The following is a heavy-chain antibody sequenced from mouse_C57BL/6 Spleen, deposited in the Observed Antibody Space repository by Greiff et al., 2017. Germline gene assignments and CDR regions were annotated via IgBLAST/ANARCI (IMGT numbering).Heavy chain of an antibody. J-gene: IGHJ2*01. CDR1: GFTFTDYY. CDR2: IRNKANGYTT. D-gene: IGHD2-12*01. CDR3: ARSSYSRVYFDY. V-gene: IGHV7-3*01. Sequence: EVKLMESGGGLVQPGGSLSLSCAASGFTFTDYYMSWVRQPPGKALEWLGFIRNKANGYTTEYSASVKGRFTISRDNSQSILYLQMNALRAEDSATYYCARSSYSRVYFDYWGQGTTLTVSS.